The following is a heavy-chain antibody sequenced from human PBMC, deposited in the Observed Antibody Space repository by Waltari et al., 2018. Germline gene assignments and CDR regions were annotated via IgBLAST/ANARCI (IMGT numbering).Heavy chain of an antibody. CDR2: TRNKANSYTT. CDR3: ASTSGSYSPAFDY. Sequence: EVQLVESGGGLVQPGGSLRLSCAAYGFTFSDHYMDWVRQAPGKGLEWVGRTRNKANSYTTEYAASVKGRFTISRDDSKNSLYLQMNSLKTEDTAVYYCASTSGSYSPAFDYWGQGTLVTVSS. D-gene: IGHD1-26*01. V-gene: IGHV3-72*01. J-gene: IGHJ4*02. CDR1: GFTFSDHY.